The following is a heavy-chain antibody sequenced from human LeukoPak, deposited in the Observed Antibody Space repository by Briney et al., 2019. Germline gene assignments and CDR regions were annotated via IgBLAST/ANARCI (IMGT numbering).Heavy chain of an antibody. D-gene: IGHD1-14*01. J-gene: IGHJ4*02. Sequence: SETLSLTCAVSGGSISSYYWSWIRQPAGKGLEWIGRIYTSGSTNYNPSLKSRVTMSVDTSKNQFSLKLSSVTAADTAVYYCARETQVLGDRIPRFDYWGQGTLVTVSS. V-gene: IGHV4-4*07. CDR3: ARETQVLGDRIPRFDY. CDR1: GGSISSYY. CDR2: IYTSGST.